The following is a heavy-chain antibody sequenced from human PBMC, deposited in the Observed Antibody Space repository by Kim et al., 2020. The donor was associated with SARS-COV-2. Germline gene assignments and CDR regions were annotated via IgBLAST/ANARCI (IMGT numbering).Heavy chain of an antibody. Sequence: ASVKVSCKASGYTFTSYDINWVRQATGQGLEWMGWMNPNSGNTGYAQKFQGRVTMTRNTSISTAYMELSSLRSEDTAVYYCARLGYCSSTSCYSVDYWGQGTLVTVSS. J-gene: IGHJ4*02. CDR2: MNPNSGNT. V-gene: IGHV1-8*01. D-gene: IGHD2-2*02. CDR1: GYTFTSYD. CDR3: ARLGYCSSTSCYSVDY.